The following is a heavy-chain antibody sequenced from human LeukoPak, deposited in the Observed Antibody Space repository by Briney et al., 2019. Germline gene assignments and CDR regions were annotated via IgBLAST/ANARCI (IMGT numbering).Heavy chain of an antibody. Sequence: SETLSLTCAVYGGSFSGYYWSWIRQPPGKGLEWIGEINHSGSTNYNPSLKSRVTISVDTSKNQFSLKLSSVTAADTAVYYCARGDTLTGYQRFRWFDPWGQGTLVTVSS. J-gene: IGHJ5*02. CDR3: ARGDTLTGYQRFRWFDP. D-gene: IGHD3-9*01. CDR2: INHSGST. V-gene: IGHV4-34*01. CDR1: GGSFSGYY.